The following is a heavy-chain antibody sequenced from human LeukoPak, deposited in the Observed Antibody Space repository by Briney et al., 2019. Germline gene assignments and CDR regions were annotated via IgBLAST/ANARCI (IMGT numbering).Heavy chain of an antibody. Sequence: GGSLRLSCAASGFSFNNAWMSWVRQAPGKGLEWVGRIKSKTDGGTTDYAAPVKGRFTISKDDSKTTLYLQMNNLKSDDTAVYYCTARRDYYDSGGYDYWGQGTLVTVSS. CDR2: IKSKTDGGTT. CDR3: TARRDYYDSGGYDY. V-gene: IGHV3-15*05. D-gene: IGHD3-22*01. CDR1: GFSFNNAW. J-gene: IGHJ4*02.